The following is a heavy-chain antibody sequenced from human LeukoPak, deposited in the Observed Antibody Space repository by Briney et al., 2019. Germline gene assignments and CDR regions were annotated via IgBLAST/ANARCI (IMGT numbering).Heavy chain of an antibody. J-gene: IGHJ6*03. CDR1: GFPFSSYA. Sequence: GGSLRLSCAASGFPFSSYAMHWVRQAPGKGLEGVAVIPYDGSNKYYADSVKGRFTISRDNSKNTLYLQMNSLRAEDTAVYYCAREGALSYYYYYYMDVWGKGTTVTVSS. CDR3: AREGALSYYYYYYMDV. CDR2: IPYDGSNK. V-gene: IGHV3-30*01.